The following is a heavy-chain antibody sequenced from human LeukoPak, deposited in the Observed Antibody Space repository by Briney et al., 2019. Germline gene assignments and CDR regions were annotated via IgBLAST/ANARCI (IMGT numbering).Heavy chain of an antibody. CDR1: GFTVSSNY. J-gene: IGHJ3*02. D-gene: IGHD3-10*02. Sequence: GGSLRLSCAASGFTVSSNYMSWVRQAPGKGLEWVSVIYSGGSTYYADSVKGRFTISRDNSKNTLYLQMNSLRAEDTAMYYCAKCSATYYNDAFDIWGRGTMVTVSS. CDR2: IYSGGST. CDR3: AKCSATYYNDAFDI. V-gene: IGHV3-53*01.